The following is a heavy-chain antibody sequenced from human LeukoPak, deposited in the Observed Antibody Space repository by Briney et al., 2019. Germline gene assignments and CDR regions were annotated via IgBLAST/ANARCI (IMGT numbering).Heavy chain of an antibody. J-gene: IGHJ6*02. D-gene: IGHD6-13*01. V-gene: IGHV4-30-4*01. CDR2: IYYSGST. CDR3: ARSRSSSSWYRPYYYGMDV. Sequence: SQTLSLTCTVSGGSISSGDYYWSWIRQPPGTGLEWIGYIYYSGSTYYNPSLKSRVTISVDTSKNQFSLKLSSVTAADTAVYYCARSRSSSSWYRPYYYGMDVWGQGTTVTVSS. CDR1: GGSISSGDYY.